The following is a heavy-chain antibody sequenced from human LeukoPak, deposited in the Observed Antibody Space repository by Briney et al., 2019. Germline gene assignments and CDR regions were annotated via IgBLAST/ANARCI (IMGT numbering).Heavy chain of an antibody. D-gene: IGHD3-22*01. J-gene: IGHJ4*02. V-gene: IGHV3-48*03. CDR1: GFTFSSYE. CDR2: ISSSGSTI. CDR3: ARDRWGSSGYKPLDY. Sequence: PGGSLRLSCAASGFTFSSYEMNWVRQAPGKGLEWVSYISSSGSTIYYADSGKGRFTISRDNAKNSLYLQMNSLRAEDTAVYYCARDRWGSSGYKPLDYWGQGTLVTVSS.